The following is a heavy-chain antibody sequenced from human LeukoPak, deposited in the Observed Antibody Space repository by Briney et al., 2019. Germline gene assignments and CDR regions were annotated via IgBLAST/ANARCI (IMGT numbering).Heavy chain of an antibody. Sequence: SGTLSLTCAVSGDSMSGTNWWSWVRQAPGKGLEWIGEIYHDGSTNYNPSLKSRVTISVDKSKGQFSLRLNSVTAADTAVYYCAAHSGWYLIWGQGTLVTVSS. CDR2: IYHDGST. V-gene: IGHV4-4*02. CDR3: AAHSGWYLI. CDR1: GDSMSGTNW. J-gene: IGHJ4*02. D-gene: IGHD6-19*01.